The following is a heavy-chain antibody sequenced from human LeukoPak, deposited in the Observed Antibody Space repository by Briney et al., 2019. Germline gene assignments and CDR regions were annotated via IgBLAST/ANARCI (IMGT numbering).Heavy chain of an antibody. CDR1: GYTFTGYY. CDR2: INPNTGGT. CDR3: ARACGLRYFDWLFPQGVSYYYYMDV. D-gene: IGHD3-9*01. V-gene: IGHV1-2*02. J-gene: IGHJ6*03. Sequence: GASVKVSCKASGYTFTGYYMHWVRQAPGQGREWMGWINPNTGGTNYAQKLQGRVTMTTDTSTSTAYMELRSLRSDDTAVYYCARACGLRYFDWLFPQGVSYYYYMDVWGKGTTVTVSS.